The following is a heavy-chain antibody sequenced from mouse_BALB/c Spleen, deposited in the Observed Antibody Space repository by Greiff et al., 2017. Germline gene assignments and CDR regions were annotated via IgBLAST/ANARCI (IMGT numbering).Heavy chain of an antibody. J-gene: IGHJ4*01. Sequence: QVQLQQSGAELVRPGASVKLSCKASGYTFTSYWINWVKQRPGQGLEWIGNIYPSDSYTNYNQKFKDKATLTVDKSSSTAYMQLSSPTSEDSAVYYCTRAGVINYYAMDYWGQGTSVTVSS. CDR1: GYTFTSYW. CDR3: TRAGVINYYAMDY. CDR2: IYPSDSYT. V-gene: IGHV1-69*02. D-gene: IGHD2-13*01.